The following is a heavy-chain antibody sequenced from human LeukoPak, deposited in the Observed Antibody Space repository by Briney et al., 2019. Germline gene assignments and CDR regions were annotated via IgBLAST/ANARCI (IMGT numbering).Heavy chain of an antibody. Sequence: GGSLRLSCAASGFTFSSYGMHWVRQAPGKGLEWVAVISYDGSNKYYADSVKGRFTISRDNSKNTLYLQMNSLRAEDTAVYYCAKDFASAGYWGQGTLVTVSS. J-gene: IGHJ4*02. CDR1: GFTFSSYG. CDR3: AKDFASAGY. D-gene: IGHD3-3*01. CDR2: ISYDGSNK. V-gene: IGHV3-30*18.